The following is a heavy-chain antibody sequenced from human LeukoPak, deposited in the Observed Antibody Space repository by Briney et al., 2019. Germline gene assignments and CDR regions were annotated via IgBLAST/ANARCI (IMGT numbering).Heavy chain of an antibody. D-gene: IGHD2-8*01. CDR3: AREVLMVYAIRGTFDY. V-gene: IGHV4-38-2*02. CDR2: IYHSGST. Sequence: SETLSLTCTVSGYSISSGYYWGWIRQPPGKWLEWTGSIYHSGSTYYNPSLKSRVTISVDTSKNQFSLKLSSVTAADTAVYYCAREVLMVYAIRGTFDYWGQGTLVTVSS. CDR1: GYSISSGYY. J-gene: IGHJ4*02.